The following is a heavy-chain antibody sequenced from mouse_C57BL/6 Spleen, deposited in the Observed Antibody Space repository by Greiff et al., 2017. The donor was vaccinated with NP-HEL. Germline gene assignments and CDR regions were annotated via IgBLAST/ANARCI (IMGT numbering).Heavy chain of an antibody. CDR1: GYTFTDYE. CDR3: TRSDYYGSSHLYAMDY. J-gene: IGHJ4*01. D-gene: IGHD1-1*01. Sequence: QVQLKESGAELVRPGASVTLSCKASGYTFTDYEMHWVKQTPVHGLEWIGAIDPETGGTAYNQKFKGKAILTADQSSSPAYMELRSLTSEDSAVYYCTRSDYYGSSHLYAMDYWGQGTSVTVSS. CDR2: IDPETGGT. V-gene: IGHV1-15*01.